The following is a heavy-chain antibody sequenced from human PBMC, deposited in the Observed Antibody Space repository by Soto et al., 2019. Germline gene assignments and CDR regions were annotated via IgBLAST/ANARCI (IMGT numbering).Heavy chain of an antibody. CDR3: VKVIYDSGWYGFYFDY. J-gene: IGHJ4*02. CDR2: ISRKGDNT. D-gene: IGHD6-19*01. CDR1: GVTLSSHA. Sequence: RLSCSACGVTLSSHAMHSVHQAPGQGLEYLSAISRKGDNTYYADSVKGRFTISRDNSKNTLYFQMTSLRTEDTGVYYCVKVIYDSGWYGFYFDYWGQGTPVTVSS. V-gene: IGHV3-64D*06.